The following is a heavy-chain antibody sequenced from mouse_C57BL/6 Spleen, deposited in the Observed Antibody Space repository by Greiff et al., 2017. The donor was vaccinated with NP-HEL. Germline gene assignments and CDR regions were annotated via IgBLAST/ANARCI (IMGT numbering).Heavy chain of an antibody. J-gene: IGHJ1*03. V-gene: IGHV5-4*03. CDR1: GFTFSSYA. Sequence: EVMLVESGGGLVKPGGSLKLSCAASGFTFSSYAMSWVRQTPEKRLEWVATISDGGSYTYYPDNVKGRFTISRDNAKNNLYLQMSHLKSEDTAMYYCARGGTVVASMNFDVWGTGTTVTVSS. CDR3: ARGGTVVASMNFDV. D-gene: IGHD1-1*01. CDR2: ISDGGSYT.